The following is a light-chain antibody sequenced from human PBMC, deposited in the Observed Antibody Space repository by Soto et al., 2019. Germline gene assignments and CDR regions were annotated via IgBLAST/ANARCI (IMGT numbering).Light chain of an antibody. Sequence: DIQMTQSPSSVSASVGDRVTITCRASQDIGSWLAWYQQKPGKAPDLLIYVASSLHSGVPSRFSGGGSGTDFTLTISSLRPEDFATYYCQQTHTFPRTFGQGTKVEVK. CDR2: VAS. CDR3: QQTHTFPRT. J-gene: IGKJ1*01. V-gene: IGKV1-12*01. CDR1: QDIGSW.